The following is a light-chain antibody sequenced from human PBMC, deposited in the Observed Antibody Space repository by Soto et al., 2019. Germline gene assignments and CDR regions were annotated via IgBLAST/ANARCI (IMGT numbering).Light chain of an antibody. CDR3: QQYGSSPGT. V-gene: IGKV3-20*01. CDR1: QSVSSNH. J-gene: IGKJ1*01. CDR2: DAS. Sequence: EIMLTQSPGTLSLSPGERATLSCRASQSVSSNHLAWYQQKLGQAPRLLIYDASSRATGIPDRFSGSGSGTDFTLTISRLEPEDFAVYYCQQYGSSPGTFGQGTKVDIK.